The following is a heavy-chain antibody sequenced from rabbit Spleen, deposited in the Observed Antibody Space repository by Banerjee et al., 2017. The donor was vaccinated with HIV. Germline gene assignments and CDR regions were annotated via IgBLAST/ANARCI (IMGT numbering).Heavy chain of an antibody. D-gene: IGHD1-1*01. CDR2: IDTGSSGFT. CDR1: GVSFSSSSY. V-gene: IGHV1S40*01. CDR3: ARDTSSSFSSYGMDL. Sequence: QSLEESGGDLVKPGASLTLTCTASGVSFSSSSYMCWVRQAPGKGLEWIACIDTGSSGFTYFANWAKGRFTCSKTSSTTVTLQMTRLTAADTATYFGARDTSSSFSSYGMDLWGQGTLVTV. J-gene: IGHJ6*01.